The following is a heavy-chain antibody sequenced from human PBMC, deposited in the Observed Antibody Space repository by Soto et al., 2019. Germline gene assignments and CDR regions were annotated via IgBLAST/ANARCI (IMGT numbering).Heavy chain of an antibody. CDR2: ISSSSSYI. D-gene: IGHD4-4*01. J-gene: IGHJ6*03. CDR1: GFTFSSYS. Sequence: EVQLVESGGGLVKPGGSLRLSCAASGFTFSSYSMNWVRQAPGKGLEWVSSISSSSSYIYYADSVKGRFTISRDNAKNSRYLQMNSPRAEDTAVYYCARVGVTAGYYMDVWGEGTTVTVSS. CDR3: ARVGVTAGYYMDV. V-gene: IGHV3-21*01.